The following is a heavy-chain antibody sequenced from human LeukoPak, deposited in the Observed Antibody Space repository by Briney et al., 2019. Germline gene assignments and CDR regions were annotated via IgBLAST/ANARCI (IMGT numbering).Heavy chain of an antibody. CDR1: GVSISSSNYY. Sequence: SETLSLTCTVSGVSISSSNYYWGWIRQPPGKGLEWIGSIYYSGNTYYNPSLKSQVSISIDTSKNQFSLRLTSVTATDTAVYYCARQTGSGLFILPGGQGTLVTVSS. D-gene: IGHD3/OR15-3a*01. J-gene: IGHJ4*02. CDR3: ARQTGSGLFILP. V-gene: IGHV4-39*01. CDR2: IYYSGNT.